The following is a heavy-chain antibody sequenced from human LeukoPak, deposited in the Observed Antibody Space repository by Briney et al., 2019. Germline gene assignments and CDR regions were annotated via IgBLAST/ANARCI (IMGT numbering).Heavy chain of an antibody. D-gene: IGHD2/OR15-2a*01. CDR1: GFSLSSFQ. V-gene: IGHV3-48*03. Sequence: GGSLRLSCAASGFSLSSFQMNWVRQAPGKGLEWISYISDSGTTEYYADSVKGRFTISRDNAKNTLYLQMNSLRAEDTAVYYCARDGVSLSRYYYYYMDVWGKGTTVTVSS. CDR2: ISDSGTTE. CDR3: ARDGVSLSRYYYYYMDV. J-gene: IGHJ6*03.